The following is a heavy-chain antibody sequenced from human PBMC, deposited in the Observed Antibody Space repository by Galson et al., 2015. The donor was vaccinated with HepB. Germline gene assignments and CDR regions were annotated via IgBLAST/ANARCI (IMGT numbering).Heavy chain of an antibody. CDR3: ARGYSSGWYSGLGY. D-gene: IGHD6-13*01. CDR2: IHGAGTT. CDR1: GFTVSTTY. Sequence: SLRLSCAASGFTVSTTYMSWVRQAPGKGLEWVSVIHGAGTTYYADSVRGRFTISRDNSKNTLYLQMNSLRAEDTAVYYCARGYSSGWYSGLGYWGQGTLVTVSS. V-gene: IGHV3-53*01. J-gene: IGHJ4*02.